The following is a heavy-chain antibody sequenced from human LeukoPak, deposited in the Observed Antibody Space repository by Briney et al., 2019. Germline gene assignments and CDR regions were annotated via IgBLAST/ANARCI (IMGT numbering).Heavy chain of an antibody. CDR3: ARDRLYCSSTSCEENYYYGIDV. D-gene: IGHD2-2*01. V-gene: IGHV3-30-3*01. CDR1: GFTFSSYA. Sequence: GGSLRLSCAASGFTFSSYAMHWVRQAPGKGLEWVAVISYDGSNKYYADSVKGRFTISRDNAKSSLYLQMNSLRAEDTAVYYCARDRLYCSSTSCEENYYYGIDVWGKGTTVTVSS. CDR2: ISYDGSNK. J-gene: IGHJ6*04.